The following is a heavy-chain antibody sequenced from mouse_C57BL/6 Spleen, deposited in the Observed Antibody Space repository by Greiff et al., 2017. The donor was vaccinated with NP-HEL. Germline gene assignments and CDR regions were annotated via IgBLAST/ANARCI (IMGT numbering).Heavy chain of an antibody. J-gene: IGHJ2*01. D-gene: IGHD1-1*01. CDR2: IYPGDGDT. CDR1: GYAFSSYW. V-gene: IGHV1-80*01. Sequence: LMESGASVKISCKASGYAFSSYWMNWVKQRPGKGLEWIGQIYPGDGDTNYNGKFKGKATLTADKSSSTAYMQLSSLTSEDSAVYFCARYNYGSPYYFDYWGQGTTLTVSS. CDR3: ARYNYGSPYYFDY.